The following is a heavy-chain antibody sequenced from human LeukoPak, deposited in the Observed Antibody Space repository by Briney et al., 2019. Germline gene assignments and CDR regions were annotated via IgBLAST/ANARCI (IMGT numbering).Heavy chain of an antibody. D-gene: IGHD3-10*01. CDR3: ARGMVRGVDYYYYGMDV. CDR2: IIPIFGTA. Sequence: ASVKVSCKASGGTFSSYAISWVRQAPGQGLEWMGGIIPIFGTANYAQKFQGRVTITADESTSTAYMELSSLRSEDTAVYYCARGMVRGVDYYYYGMDVWGQGTTVTVS. V-gene: IGHV1-69*01. CDR1: GGTFSSYA. J-gene: IGHJ6*02.